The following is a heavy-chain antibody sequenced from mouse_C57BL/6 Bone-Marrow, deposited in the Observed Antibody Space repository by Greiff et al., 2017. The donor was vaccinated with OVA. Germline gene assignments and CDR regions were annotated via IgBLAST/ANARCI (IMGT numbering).Heavy chain of an antibody. J-gene: IGHJ4*01. CDR3: ARPLEMAMDY. CDR1: GFTFSSYG. V-gene: IGHV5-6*01. Sequence: EVQLMESGGDLVKPGGSLKLSCAASGFTFSSYGMYWVRQTPDKRLEWVATISSGGSYTKYTDSVKGRFTISRDNANNTLYLQMSSLKSEDTARYYCARPLEMAMDYGGQGTSVTVSS. CDR2: ISSGGSYT.